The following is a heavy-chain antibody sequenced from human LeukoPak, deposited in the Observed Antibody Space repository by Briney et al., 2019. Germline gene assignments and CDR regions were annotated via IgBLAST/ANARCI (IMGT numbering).Heavy chain of an antibody. CDR1: GFTFDDYG. J-gene: IGHJ5*02. D-gene: IGHD6-13*01. V-gene: IGHV3-20*01. CDR2: INWNGGST. Sequence: RPGGSLRLSCAASGFTFDDYGMSWVRQAPGKGLEWVSGINWNGGSTGYADSVKGRFTISRDNAKNSLYLQMNSLRAEDTALYHCASSYSSSWYNGWFDPWAREPWSPSPQ. CDR3: ASSYSSSWYNGWFDP.